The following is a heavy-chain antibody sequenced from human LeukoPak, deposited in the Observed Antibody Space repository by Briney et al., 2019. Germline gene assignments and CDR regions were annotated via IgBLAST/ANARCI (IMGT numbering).Heavy chain of an antibody. CDR1: GGSISSSSYY. Sequence: SETLSLTCTVSGGSISSSSYYWGWIRQPPGKGLEWIGRIYSSGRTNYNPSLKSRVTMSVDTSKNQFSLKLSSVTAADTAVYYCARDPSSFGGRFDPWGQGTLVAVSS. J-gene: IGHJ5*02. CDR3: ARDPSSFGGRFDP. D-gene: IGHD3-10*01. V-gene: IGHV4-39*07. CDR2: IYSSGRT.